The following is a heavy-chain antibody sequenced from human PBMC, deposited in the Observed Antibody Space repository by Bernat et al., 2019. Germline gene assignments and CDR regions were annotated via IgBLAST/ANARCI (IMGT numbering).Heavy chain of an antibody. Sequence: EVQLVESGGGLVQPGRSLTLSCAASGFTFDDYAMHWVRQAPGKGLEWVSGISWNSGNIGYADSVKGRFTISRDNAKSSLSLQMNSLRAEDTALYYCVKDRSHQTRYGKAVWGQGSTVIVSS. J-gene: IGHJ6*02. CDR1: GFTFDDYA. CDR3: VKDRSHQTRYGKAV. CDR2: ISWNSGNI. V-gene: IGHV3-9*01.